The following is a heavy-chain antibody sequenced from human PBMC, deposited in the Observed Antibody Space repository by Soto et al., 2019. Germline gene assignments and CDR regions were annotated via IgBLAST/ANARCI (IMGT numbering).Heavy chain of an antibody. V-gene: IGHV3-11*05. J-gene: IGHJ4*02. CDR1: GFTFRDYY. Sequence: QVQLVESGGGLVKPGGFLRLSCAASGFTFRDYYMSWIRQAPGKGLEWVSHINSINTYTAYADSVKGRFTISRDNAKNSLYLQMNSLTAEDTAVYYCARERASDYWGQGTLVTVSS. CDR3: ARERASDY. CDR2: INSINTYT.